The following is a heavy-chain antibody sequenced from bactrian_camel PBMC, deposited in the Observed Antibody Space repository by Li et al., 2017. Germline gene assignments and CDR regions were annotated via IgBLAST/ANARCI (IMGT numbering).Heavy chain of an antibody. CDR2: IYTSDGTA. V-gene: IGHV3S54*01. CDR1: SFRANC. J-gene: IGHJ4*01. CDR3: AAGTPAGRWWARRWVPQTYNY. Sequence: HVQLVESGGGSVQAGGSLRLSCTATSFRANCMGWFRQAPGKEREGVAYIYTSDGTARYADSVKGRFTISQDNAKNTLYLQMNSLKTEDTAVYYCAAGTPAGRWWARRWVPQTYNYWGQGTQVTVS. D-gene: IGHD7*01.